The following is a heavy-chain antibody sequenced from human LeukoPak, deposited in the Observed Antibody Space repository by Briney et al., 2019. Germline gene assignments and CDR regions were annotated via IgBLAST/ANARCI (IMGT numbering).Heavy chain of an antibody. CDR3: ARVGQWLVYAFDI. V-gene: IGHV4-59*01. D-gene: IGHD6-19*01. CDR1: GGSISSYY. Sequence: SETLSLTCTVSGGSISSYYWSWIRQPPGKGLEWIGYIYYSGSTNYNPSLKSRVTISVDTSKNQFSLKLSSVTAADTAVYYCARVGQWLVYAFDIWGQGTMVTVSS. J-gene: IGHJ3*02. CDR2: IYYSGST.